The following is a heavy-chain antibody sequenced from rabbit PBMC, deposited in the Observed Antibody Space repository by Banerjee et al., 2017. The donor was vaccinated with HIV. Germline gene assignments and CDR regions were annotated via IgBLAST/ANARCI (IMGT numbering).Heavy chain of an antibody. CDR2: IGGGSGNT. J-gene: IGHJ6*01. D-gene: IGHD2-1*01. V-gene: IGHV1S40*01. Sequence: QSLEESGGGLVQPEGSLALTCKASGFTISSSYYMCWVRQAPGKGLEWIACIGGGSGNTYYASWAKGRFTISKTSSTTVTLQMTSLTAADTATYFCARDCNTNNWGDWDLWGPGTLVTVS. CDR1: GFTISSSYY. CDR3: ARDCNTNNWGDWDL.